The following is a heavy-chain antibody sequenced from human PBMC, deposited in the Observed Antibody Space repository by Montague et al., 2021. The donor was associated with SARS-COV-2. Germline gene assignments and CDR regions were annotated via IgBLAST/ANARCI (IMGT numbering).Heavy chain of an antibody. CDR2: TYYRSKWYN. CDR3: ARTSASSDY. Sequence: CAISGDSVSRNSAAWNRIRQSPSSHLEWLGRTYYRSKWYNDYAVSVKSRITINPDTSKNQISLQLNSVTPEDTAVYYCARTSASSDYWGQGTLVTVSS. CDR1: GDSVSRNSAA. D-gene: IGHD1-26*01. J-gene: IGHJ4*02. V-gene: IGHV6-1*01.